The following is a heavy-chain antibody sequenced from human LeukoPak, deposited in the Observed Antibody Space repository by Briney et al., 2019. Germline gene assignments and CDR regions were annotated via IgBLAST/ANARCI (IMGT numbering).Heavy chain of an antibody. CDR1: GFTFSNYN. CDR2: ISSTSNPI. CDR3: ARAGVGARFEDY. V-gene: IGHV3-48*02. J-gene: IGHJ4*02. Sequence: GGSLRLSCADSGFTFSNYNMNWVRQAPGKGLEWLSYISSTSNPIYYADSVKGRFTISRDNAKNSLYLQMNSLRDEDTAVYYCARAGVGARFEDYWGQGTLVTVSS. D-gene: IGHD1-26*01.